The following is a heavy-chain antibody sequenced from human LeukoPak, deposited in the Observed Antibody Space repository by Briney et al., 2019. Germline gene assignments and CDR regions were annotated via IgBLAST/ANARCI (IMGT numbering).Heavy chain of an antibody. CDR2: ISYDGSSK. D-gene: IGHD3-9*01. CDR1: GFTFSTYA. CDR3: AKDRGGLRYFDWLGD. J-gene: IGHJ4*02. Sequence: GGSLRLSCAASGFTFSTYAMHWVRQAPGKGLEWVAVISYDGSSKYYADSVKGRFTISRDNSKNTLYLQMNSLRAEDTAVYYCAKDRGGLRYFDWLGDWGQGTLVTVSS. V-gene: IGHV3-30*04.